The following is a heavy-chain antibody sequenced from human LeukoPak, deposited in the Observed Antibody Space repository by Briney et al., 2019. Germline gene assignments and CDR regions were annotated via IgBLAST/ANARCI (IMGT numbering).Heavy chain of an antibody. D-gene: IGHD3-3*01. J-gene: IGHJ6*03. CDR1: GFTFSNAW. CDR3: TTSRRITIFGVVISYYYMDV. CDR2: IKSKTDGGTT. V-gene: IGHV3-15*01. Sequence: GGSLRLSCAASGFTFSNAWMSWVRQAPGKGLEWVGRIKSKTDGGTTDYAAPVKGRFTISRDDSKNTLYLQMNSLKTEDTAVYYCTTSRRITIFGVVISYYYMDVWGKGTTVTVSS.